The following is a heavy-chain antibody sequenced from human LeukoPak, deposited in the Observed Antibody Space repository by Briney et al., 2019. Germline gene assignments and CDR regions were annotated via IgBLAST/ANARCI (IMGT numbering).Heavy chain of an antibody. D-gene: IGHD3-22*01. J-gene: IGHJ4*02. V-gene: IGHV4-59*01. CDR1: GGSISDYY. Sequence: PSETLSLTCTVSGGSISDYYWSWIRQPPGKGLEWIGYIYYSGRTNYNPSLMSRVTISVDTSKNQFSLKVSSVTAADTAVYYRARVDDSSVIDYWGQGTLVTVSS. CDR2: IYYSGRT. CDR3: ARVDDSSVIDY.